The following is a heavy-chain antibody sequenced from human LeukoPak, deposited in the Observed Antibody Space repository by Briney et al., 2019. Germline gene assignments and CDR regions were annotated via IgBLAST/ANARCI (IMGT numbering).Heavy chain of an antibody. CDR2: ISAYNGNT. Sequence: ASVKVSCKATGYTLSNSGITWVRQAPGQGLEWMGWISAYNGNTNYAQKFQGRVTMTTDTSTSTAYMEVTRLRSDDTAVYYCASRVRWDFDYWGQGTLVTVSS. CDR3: ASRVRWDFDY. CDR1: GYTLSNSG. V-gene: IGHV1-18*01. J-gene: IGHJ4*02. D-gene: IGHD1-26*01.